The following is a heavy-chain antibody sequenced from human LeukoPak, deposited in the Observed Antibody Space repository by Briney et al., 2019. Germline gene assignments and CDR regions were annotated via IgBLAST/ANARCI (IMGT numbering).Heavy chain of an antibody. J-gene: IGHJ6*02. D-gene: IGHD3-3*01. V-gene: IGHV4-59*01. CDR2: IYYSGST. Sequence: SETLSLTCTVSGGSISSYYWSWIRQPPGKGLEWIGYIYYSGSTNYNPSLKSRVTISVDTSKNQFSLKLSSVTAADTAVYYCARDQAPIFGVVNHYYYYGMDVWGQGTTVTVSS. CDR3: ARDQAPIFGVVNHYYYYGMDV. CDR1: GGSISSYY.